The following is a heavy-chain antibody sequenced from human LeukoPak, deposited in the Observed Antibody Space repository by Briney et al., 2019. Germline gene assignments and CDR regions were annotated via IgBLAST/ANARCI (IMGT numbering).Heavy chain of an antibody. J-gene: IGHJ5*02. CDR2: IYSGGST. D-gene: IGHD5-18*01. CDR3: ARGYSYGEDVNWSDP. CDR1: GFTVSSNY. Sequence: GGSLRLSCAASGFTVSSNYMSWVRQAPGKGLEWVSVIYSGGSTYYADSVKGRFTISRDNSKNTLYLQMNSLRAEDTAVYYCARGYSYGEDVNWSDPWGQGTLVTVPS. V-gene: IGHV3-66*01.